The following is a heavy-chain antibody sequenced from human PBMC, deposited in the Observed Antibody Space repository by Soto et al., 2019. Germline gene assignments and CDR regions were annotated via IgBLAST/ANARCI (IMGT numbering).Heavy chain of an antibody. CDR3: ARGNYYGSGSYYSNYYYYMDV. CDR2: IIPILGIA. J-gene: IGHJ6*03. D-gene: IGHD3-10*01. V-gene: IGHV1-69*02. CDR1: GGTFSSYT. Sequence: SVKVSCKASGGTFSSYTISWVRQAPGQGLEWMGRIIPILGIANYAQKFQGRVTITADKSTSTAYMELSSLRSEDTAVYYCARGNYYGSGSYYSNYYYYMDVWGKGTTVTVSS.